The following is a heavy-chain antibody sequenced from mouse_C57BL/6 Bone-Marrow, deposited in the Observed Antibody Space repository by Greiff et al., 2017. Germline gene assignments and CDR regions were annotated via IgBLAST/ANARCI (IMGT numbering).Heavy chain of an antibody. Sequence: VQLVESGGGLVKPGGSLKLSCAASGFTLSSYAMSSVRQTPEKRLEWVATSSDGVRYPSYPDNVKGRFTISRDNAKNTLYLRMSHLKSEDAAVYYCRIYGSSAFDYWGQGTTLTVSS. CDR2: SSDGVRYP. V-gene: IGHV5-4*01. J-gene: IGHJ2*01. D-gene: IGHD1-1*01. CDR3: RIYGSSAFDY. CDR1: GFTLSSYA.